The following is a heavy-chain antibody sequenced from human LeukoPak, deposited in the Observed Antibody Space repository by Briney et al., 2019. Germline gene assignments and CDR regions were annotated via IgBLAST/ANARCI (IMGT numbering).Heavy chain of an antibody. CDR3: ARSKAAYYDSSGYNNWFDP. CDR1: GFTFSSYW. Sequence: HTGGSLRLSCAASGFTFSSYWMHWVRQAPGKGLVWVSRIKSDESSTNYADSVKGRFTIPRDNAKNTLYLQMNSLRAEDTAVYYCARSKAAYYDSSGYNNWFDPWGQGTLVTVSS. D-gene: IGHD3-22*01. J-gene: IGHJ5*02. CDR2: IKSDESST. V-gene: IGHV3-74*01.